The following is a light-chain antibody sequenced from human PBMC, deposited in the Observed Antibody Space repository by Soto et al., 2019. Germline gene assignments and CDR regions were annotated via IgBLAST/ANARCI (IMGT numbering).Light chain of an antibody. V-gene: IGKV1-5*03. Sequence: DIQMTQSHSTLSASVGDRVTITCRASQSISSWLAWYQQKPGKAPKLLIYKASSLESGVPSRFSGSGSGTEFTLTISSLQPDDFATYYCQQLGTFGQGTKVEIK. CDR1: QSISSW. J-gene: IGKJ1*01. CDR3: QQLGT. CDR2: KAS.